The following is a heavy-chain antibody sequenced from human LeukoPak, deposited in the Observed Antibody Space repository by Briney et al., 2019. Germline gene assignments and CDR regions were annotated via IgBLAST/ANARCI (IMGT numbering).Heavy chain of an antibody. V-gene: IGHV6-1*01. CDR1: GDSVSSNSRA. J-gene: IGHJ4*02. CDR2: TYYRSKWFN. CDR3: TRGLGGFDS. Sequence: SQTLSLTCAISGDSVSSNSRAWNWIRQSPSRGLEWLGRTYYRSKWFNDYAVSVKSRMTINPDTSKNQFSLQLNSMTPEDTAVYFCTRGLGGFDSWGQGTLVTVSS. D-gene: IGHD3-10*01.